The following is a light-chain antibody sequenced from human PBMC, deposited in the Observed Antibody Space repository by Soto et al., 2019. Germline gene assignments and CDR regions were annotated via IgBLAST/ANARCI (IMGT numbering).Light chain of an antibody. J-gene: IGKJ5*01. Sequence: DIVMTQSPATLSVSPGERVTLSCRASQSVRSNLAWYQQKPGQAPRLLIYGASTRATGLPARFNGSGSGTEFSLTISSLQSEDFAVYYCQQYDDWPLTFGQGTRLEI. CDR1: QSVRSN. V-gene: IGKV3-15*01. CDR2: GAS. CDR3: QQYDDWPLT.